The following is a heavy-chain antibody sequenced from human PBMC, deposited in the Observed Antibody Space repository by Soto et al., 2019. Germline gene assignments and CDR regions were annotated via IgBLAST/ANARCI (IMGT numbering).Heavy chain of an antibody. CDR3: AREDYYDSSGYSGNDAFDI. CDR2: VSAYNGNT. J-gene: IGHJ3*02. CDR1: GYTFTSYG. D-gene: IGHD3-22*01. V-gene: IGHV1-18*01. Sequence: ASVKVSCKASGYTFTSYGISWVRQAPGQGLEWMGWVSAYNGNTNYAQKLQGRVTMTTDTSTSTAYMELRSLRSDDTAVYYCAREDYYDSSGYSGNDAFDIWGQGTMVTVSS.